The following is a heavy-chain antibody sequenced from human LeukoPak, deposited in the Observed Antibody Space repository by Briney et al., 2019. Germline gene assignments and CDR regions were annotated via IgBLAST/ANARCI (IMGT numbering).Heavy chain of an antibody. CDR3: ARVGYCSSTSCFYYYYGMDV. D-gene: IGHD2-2*01. Sequence: ASVKVSCKASGYTFTGYFMHWVRQAPGQGLECMGWLNPSSGDTNYAQKFQGRVTMTRDTSISTAYMELSRLRSDDTAVYYCARVGYCSSTSCFYYYYGMDVWGQGTTVTVSS. CDR2: LNPSSGDT. J-gene: IGHJ6*02. CDR1: GYTFTGYF. V-gene: IGHV1-2*02.